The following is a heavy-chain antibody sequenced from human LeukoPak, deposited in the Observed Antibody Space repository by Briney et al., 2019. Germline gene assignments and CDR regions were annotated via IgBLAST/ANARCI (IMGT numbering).Heavy chain of an antibody. D-gene: IGHD4-23*01. V-gene: IGHV3-23*01. Sequence: GGSLRLSCAASGFTFSSYARSWVPQAPGKGLEGVSAITGGGRRTYYADTLRGRFTVSRDNSKSTLYLQMNSPRAEDTAVYYCAKDLAAVVTGVAFDIWGQGTMVTVSS. CDR2: ITGGGRRT. J-gene: IGHJ3*02. CDR1: GFTFSSYA. CDR3: AKDLAAVVTGVAFDI.